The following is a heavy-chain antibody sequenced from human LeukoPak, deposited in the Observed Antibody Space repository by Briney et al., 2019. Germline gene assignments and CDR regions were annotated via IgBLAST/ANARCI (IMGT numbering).Heavy chain of an antibody. D-gene: IGHD3-10*01. CDR2: IYYSGST. CDR3: ARVPRITMVRGVIMGWFDP. J-gene: IGHJ5*02. V-gene: IGHV4-61*01. Sequence: PSETLSLTCTVSGGSVSSGSYYWRWIRQPPGKGLEWIGYIYYSGSTNYNPSLKSRVTISVDTSKNQFSLKLSSVTAADTAVYYCARVPRITMVRGVIMGWFDPWGQGTLVTVSS. CDR1: GGSVSSGSYY.